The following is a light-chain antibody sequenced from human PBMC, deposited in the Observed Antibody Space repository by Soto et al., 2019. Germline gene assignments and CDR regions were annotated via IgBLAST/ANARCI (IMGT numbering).Light chain of an antibody. V-gene: IGKV4-1*01. Sequence: DIAMTQSPDSLAVSLGERATIHCRSSQSVLYSSNNKNYLAWYQQKPGQPPKLLIYWASTRESGVPDRFSGSGSGTDFTLTISNLQAADVAVYYCQQYYRTSWTFGQGTKVEIK. CDR2: WAS. CDR3: QQYYRTSWT. J-gene: IGKJ1*01. CDR1: QSVLYSSNNKNY.